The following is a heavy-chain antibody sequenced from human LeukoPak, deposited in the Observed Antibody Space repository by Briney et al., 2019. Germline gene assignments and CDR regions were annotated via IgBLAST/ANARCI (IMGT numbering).Heavy chain of an antibody. V-gene: IGHV1-69*13. J-gene: IGHJ4*02. D-gene: IGHD3-22*01. CDR1: GGTFSSYA. CDR2: IIPIFGTA. CDR3: ARDAHYYDSSGPDLDY. Sequence: SVKVSCKASGGTFSSYAISWVRQAPGQGLEWMGGIIPIFGTANYAQKFQGRVTITADESTSTAYMELSSLRSEDTAVYYCARDAHYYDSSGPDLDYWGQGTLVTVSS.